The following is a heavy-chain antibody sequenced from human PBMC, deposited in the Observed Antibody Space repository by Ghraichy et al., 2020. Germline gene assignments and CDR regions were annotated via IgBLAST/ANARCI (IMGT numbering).Heavy chain of an antibody. CDR3: AHSRDGYPYTGWFDP. CDR2: IYWDDDK. V-gene: IGHV2-5*02. Sequence: QTLSLTCTFSGFSLSTSGVGVGWIRQPPGKALEWLALIYWDDDKRYSPSLKSRLTITKDTSKNQVVLTMTNMDPVDTATYYCAHSRDGYPYTGWFDPWGQGTLVTVSS. D-gene: IGHD5-24*01. J-gene: IGHJ5*02. CDR1: GFSLSTSGVG.